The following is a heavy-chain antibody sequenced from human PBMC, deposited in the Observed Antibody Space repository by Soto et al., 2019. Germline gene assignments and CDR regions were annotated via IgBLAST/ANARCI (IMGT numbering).Heavy chain of an antibody. V-gene: IGHV2-26*01. J-gene: IGHJ2*01. D-gene: IGHD6-13*01. CDR3: ARNAKSKAAAGAGFDL. CDR2: IFSNDEK. Sequence: QVTLKESGPVMVKPTETLTLTCTVSGFSFSNARMGVSWIRQPPGKALEWLAHIFSNDEKSYSTSLKSRLTISKATSKSQVVLTMTNMDPVDTATYYCARNAKSKAAAGAGFDLWGRGTLVTVSS. CDR1: GFSFSNARMG.